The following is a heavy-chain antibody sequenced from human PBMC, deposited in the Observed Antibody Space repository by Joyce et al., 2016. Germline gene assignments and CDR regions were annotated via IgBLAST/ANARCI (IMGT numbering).Heavy chain of an antibody. Sequence: QGQLVESGGGVVQPGRSLRLSCAASGFTFSNYGMNWVREGQGKGLEWVAVISYDGSNKHYGDSVKGRFTISRDNSKNTLYLQMNSLRTEDTAVYFCAGGILTGYFDYWGQGTLVSVSS. D-gene: IGHD3-9*01. V-gene: IGHV3-30*03. CDR2: ISYDGSNK. J-gene: IGHJ4*02. CDR1: GFTFSNYG. CDR3: AGGILTGYFDY.